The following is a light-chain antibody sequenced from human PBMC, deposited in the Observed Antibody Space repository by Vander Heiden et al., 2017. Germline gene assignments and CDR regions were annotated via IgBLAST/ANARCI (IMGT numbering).Light chain of an antibody. Sequence: QSVLTQPPSVSGAPGQRVTISCTGSSSNIGAGSDVHWYQQLPGTAPQLLIYCNRNRPSRVPGRFSCSKSCPSASLANTGLQAEDEGDYYCQSYDSSLSVLFGGGTKLTVL. CDR1: SSNIGAGSD. V-gene: IGLV1-40*01. J-gene: IGLJ2*01. CDR3: QSYDSSLSVL. CDR2: CNR.